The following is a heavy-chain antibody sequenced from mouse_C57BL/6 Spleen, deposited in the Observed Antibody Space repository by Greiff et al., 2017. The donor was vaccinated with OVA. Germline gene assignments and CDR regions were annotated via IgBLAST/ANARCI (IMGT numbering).Heavy chain of an antibody. CDR3: ASELGPYFDY. J-gene: IGHJ2*01. CDR1: GFTFSDYG. V-gene: IGHV5-17*01. D-gene: IGHD4-1*01. CDR2: ISSGSSTI. Sequence: EVQRVASGGGLVNPVGSLKLSCAASGFTFSDYGMHWVRQAPEKGLEWVAYISSGSSTIYYADTVKDRFTISRDNAKNTLFLQMNSLRSEDTAMYYCASELGPYFDYWGQGTTLTVSS.